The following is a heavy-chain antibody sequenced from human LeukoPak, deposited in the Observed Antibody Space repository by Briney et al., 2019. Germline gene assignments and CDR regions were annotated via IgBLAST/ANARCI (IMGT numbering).Heavy chain of an antibody. J-gene: IGHJ6*02. V-gene: IGHV3-7*03. CDR3: ARELIVAAGVYGMDV. CDR2: IKQDGSEK. D-gene: IGHD6-13*01. Sequence: PGGSLRLSCAASGFTFSSYWMSWVRQAPGKGLEWVANIKQDGSEKYYVDSVKGRFTTSRDNAKNSLYLQMNSLRAEDTAVYYCARELIVAAGVYGMDVWGQGTTVTVSS. CDR1: GFTFSSYW.